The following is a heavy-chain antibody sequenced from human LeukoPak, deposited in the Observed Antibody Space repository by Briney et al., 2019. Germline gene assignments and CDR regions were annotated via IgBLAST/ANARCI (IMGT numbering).Heavy chain of an antibody. D-gene: IGHD3-10*01. CDR3: ARDLLWFRGGFDP. Sequence: ASVKVSRKASGYTFTSYDINWVRQATGQGLEWMGWMNPNSGNTGYAQKFQGRVTMTRNTSISTAYMELSSLRSEDTAVYYCARDLLWFRGGFDPWGQGTLVTVSS. CDR2: MNPNSGNT. V-gene: IGHV1-8*01. CDR1: GYTFTSYD. J-gene: IGHJ5*02.